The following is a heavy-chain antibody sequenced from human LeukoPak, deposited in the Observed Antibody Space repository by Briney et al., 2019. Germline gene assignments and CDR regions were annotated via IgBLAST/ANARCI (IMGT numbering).Heavy chain of an antibody. J-gene: IGHJ6*03. CDR3: ARVVSPAGLAARPYYYYYYMDV. CDR2: VNHSGST. CDR1: GYSISSGYY. D-gene: IGHD6-6*01. Sequence: SETLSLTCTVSGYSISSGYYWSWIRQPPGKGLEWIGDVNHSGSTNYNPSLKSRLTMSVDTSKNQFSLKLNSVTAADTAVYYCARVVSPAGLAARPYYYYYYMDVWGKGTTVTVSS. V-gene: IGHV4-38-2*02.